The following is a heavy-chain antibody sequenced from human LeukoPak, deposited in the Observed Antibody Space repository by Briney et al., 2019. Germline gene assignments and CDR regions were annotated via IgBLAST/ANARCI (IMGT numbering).Heavy chain of an antibody. CDR2: IKQDGSEK. J-gene: IGHJ6*03. CDR1: GFTFSSYW. Sequence: GGSLRLSCAASGFTFSSYWMSWVRQAPGKGLEWVANIKQDGSEKYYVDSVKGRFTISRDNAKNSLYLQMNSLRAEDTAVYYCARDPSEPFGVAPYYYYYYYMDVWGKGTTVTVSS. D-gene: IGHD3-3*01. CDR3: ARDPSEPFGVAPYYYYYYYMDV. V-gene: IGHV3-7*01.